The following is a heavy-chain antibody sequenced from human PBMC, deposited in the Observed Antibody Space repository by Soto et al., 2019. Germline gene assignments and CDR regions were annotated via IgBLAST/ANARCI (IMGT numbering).Heavy chain of an antibody. J-gene: IGHJ4*02. D-gene: IGHD2-15*01. V-gene: IGHV1-69*12. Sequence: QVQLVQSGAEVKKPGSSVKVSCKASGGTFSSYAISWVRQAPGQGLEWMGGIIPIFGTANYAQKFQGRVTITADESTSTAYMERSSLRSEDTAVYYCARDSPYCSGGSCYSDYWGQGTLVTVSS. CDR1: GGTFSSYA. CDR3: ARDSPYCSGGSCYSDY. CDR2: IIPIFGTA.